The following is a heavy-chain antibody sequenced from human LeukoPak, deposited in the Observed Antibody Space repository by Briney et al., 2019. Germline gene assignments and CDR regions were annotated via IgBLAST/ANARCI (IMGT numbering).Heavy chain of an antibody. D-gene: IGHD3-22*01. CDR1: GYTFTRYG. V-gene: IGHV1-18*01. CDR2: ISGYNGNT. CDR3: ATGLKFGYYYDSSGLGAFDI. J-gene: IGHJ3*02. Sequence: ASVKVSCKASGYTFTRYGISWVRQAPGQGLEWMGWISGYNGNTDYAQKFQGRVTMTEDTSTDTAYMELSSLRSEDTAVYYCATGLKFGYYYDSSGLGAFDIWGQGTMVTVSS.